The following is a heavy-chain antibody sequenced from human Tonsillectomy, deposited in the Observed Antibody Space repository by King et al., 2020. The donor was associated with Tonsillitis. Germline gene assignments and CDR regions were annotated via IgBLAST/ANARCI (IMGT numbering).Heavy chain of an antibody. CDR2: IYYSGST. CDR1: GGSISSSSYY. J-gene: IGHJ4*02. D-gene: IGHD1-20*01. V-gene: IGHV4-39*01. CDR3: ARSRPRITGTIFDY. Sequence: LQLQESGPGLVKPSETLSLTCTVSGGSISSSSYYWGWIRQPPGKGLEGIGSIYYSGSTYYNPSLKSRVTISVDPSKNQFSLKLSSVTAADTAVYYCARSRPRITGTIFDYWGQGTLVTVSS.